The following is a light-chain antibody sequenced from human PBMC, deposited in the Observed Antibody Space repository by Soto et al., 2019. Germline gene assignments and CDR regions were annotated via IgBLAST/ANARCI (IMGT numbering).Light chain of an antibody. CDR2: GAS. CDR3: QQSYSFPFT. V-gene: IGKV1-39*01. J-gene: IGKJ4*01. CDR1: QSISDY. Sequence: DIQMTQSPSSLSASVGDRVTITCRASQSISDYLNWYYQKPGKAPNLLIYGASSLQSGVPSRFSGGGAATEFTLTINSLQPEDFATYYCQQSYSFPFTFGGGTKVEIK.